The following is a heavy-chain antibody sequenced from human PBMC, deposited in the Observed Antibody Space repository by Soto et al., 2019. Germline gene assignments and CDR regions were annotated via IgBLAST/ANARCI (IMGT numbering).Heavy chain of an antibody. CDR3: ARDPPFSGILRGTPLMDV. Sequence: ASVKVSCKASGYSFTTHGISWVRRAPGHGLEWMGWISAYNGDTHYVQRFQGRLTMTTDTSTSTAYMELRSLTSDDTAVYYCARDPPFSGILRGTPLMDVRGQVPTFTVCS. CDR2: ISAYNGDT. V-gene: IGHV1-18*04. CDR1: GYSFTTHG. J-gene: IGHJ6*02. D-gene: IGHD4-17*01.